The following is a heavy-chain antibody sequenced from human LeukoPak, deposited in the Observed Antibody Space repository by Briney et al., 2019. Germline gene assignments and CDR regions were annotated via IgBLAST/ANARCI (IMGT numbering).Heavy chain of an antibody. CDR1: GGSISSYY. D-gene: IGHD3-22*01. V-gene: IGHV4-4*07. CDR3: ARDRWYYDSSGPRLDY. J-gene: IGHJ4*02. CDR2: IYTSGST. Sequence: SETLSLTCTVSGGSISSYYWSWIRQPAGKGLEWIGRIYTSGSTNYNPSLKSRVTMSLDTSKNQFSLKLSSVPAADTAVYYCARDRWYYDSSGPRLDYWGQGTLVTVSS.